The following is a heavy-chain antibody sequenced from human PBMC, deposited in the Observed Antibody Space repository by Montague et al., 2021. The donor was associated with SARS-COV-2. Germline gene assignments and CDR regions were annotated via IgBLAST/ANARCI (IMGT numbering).Heavy chain of an antibody. Sequence: LSLSFSASGFTFSSYEMNWVRQAPGKGLEWVSYISSSGSTIYYADSVKGRFTISRDNAKNSLYLQMNSLRAEDTAVYYCAREPRETGSDWYYDFWSGYSLPRGYYYYGMDVWGQGTTVTVSS. CDR3: AREPRETGSDWYYDFWSGYSLPRGYYYYGMDV. J-gene: IGHJ6*02. CDR1: GFTFSSYE. CDR2: ISSSGSTI. V-gene: IGHV3-48*03. D-gene: IGHD3-3*01.